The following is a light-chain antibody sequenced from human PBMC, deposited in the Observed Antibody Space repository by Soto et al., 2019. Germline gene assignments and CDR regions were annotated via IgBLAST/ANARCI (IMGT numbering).Light chain of an antibody. Sequence: VVMTRSPATLSVSPMDISALSFGASQTISTNLAWYQQQPGQAPRLLIYYISTRATGIPARFSGSGSGTEFTLTINSLQSEDSAVYYCQQHNQWPITFGQGTRLEIK. V-gene: IGKV3D-15*01. CDR3: QQHNQWPIT. CDR1: QTISTN. J-gene: IGKJ5*01. CDR2: YIS.